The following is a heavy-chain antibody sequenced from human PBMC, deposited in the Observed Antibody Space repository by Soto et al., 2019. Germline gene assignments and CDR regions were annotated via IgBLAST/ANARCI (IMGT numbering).Heavy chain of an antibody. CDR3: ARDLGLSPSYGSGSYYIASGFDY. D-gene: IGHD3-10*01. CDR1: GFTFSSYA. V-gene: IGHV3-30-3*01. CDR2: ISYDGSNK. J-gene: IGHJ4*02. Sequence: GGSLRLSCAASGFTFSSYAMHWVRQAPGKGLEWVAVISYDGSNKYYADSVKGRFTISRDNSKNTLYLQMNSLRAEDTAVYYCARDLGLSPSYGSGSYYIASGFDYWGQGTLVTVSS.